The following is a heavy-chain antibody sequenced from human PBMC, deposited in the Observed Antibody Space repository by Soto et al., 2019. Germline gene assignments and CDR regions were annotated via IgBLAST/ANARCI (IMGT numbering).Heavy chain of an antibody. CDR3: VRQGIGTQHGIVDI. V-gene: IGHV4-59*08. CDR1: GGSICGYN. CDR2: VYATGGS. J-gene: IGHJ6*02. D-gene: IGHD1-1*01. Sequence: QVQLQESGPGLVKPSETLSLTCTVSGGSICGYNCAWIRQTPGKSLEWVGYVYATGGSRYNPSLKDRVTLSMDTSKRQYYLQMRSVTAADTAVYYCVRQGIGTQHGIVDIWGRGTKVTVSS.